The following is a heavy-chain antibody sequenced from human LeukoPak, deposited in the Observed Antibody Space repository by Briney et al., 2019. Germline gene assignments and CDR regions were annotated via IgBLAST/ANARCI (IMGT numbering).Heavy chain of an antibody. D-gene: IGHD2-21*02. Sequence: ASVKVSCKASGCTFTGYYMHWVRQAPGQGLEWMGWINPNSGGTNYAQKFQGRVTMTRDTSISTAYMELSRLRSDDTAVYYCARTEVTPTVRYNWFDPWGQGTLVTVSS. CDR2: INPNSGGT. V-gene: IGHV1-2*02. CDR3: ARTEVTPTVRYNWFDP. J-gene: IGHJ5*02. CDR1: GCTFTGYY.